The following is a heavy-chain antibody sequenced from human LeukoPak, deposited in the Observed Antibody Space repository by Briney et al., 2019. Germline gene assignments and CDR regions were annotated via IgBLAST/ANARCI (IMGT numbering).Heavy chain of an antibody. D-gene: IGHD3-22*01. CDR2: IKQDGSEK. J-gene: IGHJ4*02. CDR3: ARIYYDSSGYYYEDY. V-gene: IGHV3-7*01. Sequence: GGSLRLSCGASGFTFSSYWMSRVRQAPGKGLEWVANIKQDGSEKYYVDSVKGRFTISRDNAKNSLYLQMNSLRAEDTAVYYCARIYYDSSGYYYEDYWGQGTLVTVSS. CDR1: GFTFSSYW.